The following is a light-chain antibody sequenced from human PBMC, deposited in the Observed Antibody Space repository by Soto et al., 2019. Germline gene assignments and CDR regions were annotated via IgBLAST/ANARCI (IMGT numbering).Light chain of an antibody. CDR3: QQYSNSPRT. J-gene: IGKJ4*01. V-gene: IGKV3-15*01. CDR2: DAS. CDR1: QSVSSS. Sequence: ETVMTLAARTMYLTQGEKATLSCRPSQSVSSSLARYQQKPGQAPRLLIYDASTRATDVPARFSGSGSGTEFSLTVISLQSEDFADYHCQQYSNSPRTFVGGTKV.